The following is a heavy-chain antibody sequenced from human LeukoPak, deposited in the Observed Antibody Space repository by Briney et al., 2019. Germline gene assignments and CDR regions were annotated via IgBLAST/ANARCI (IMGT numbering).Heavy chain of an antibody. D-gene: IGHD4-17*01. Sequence: KPSETLSLTCTVSGGSISSYYWSWIRQPPGKGLEWIGYIYYSGSTNYNPSLKSRVTISVDTSKNQFSLKLSSVTAADTAVYYCAREGLGYGDYGLDPWGQGTLVTVPS. CDR1: GGSISSYY. J-gene: IGHJ5*02. V-gene: IGHV4-59*01. CDR2: IYYSGST. CDR3: AREGLGYGDYGLDP.